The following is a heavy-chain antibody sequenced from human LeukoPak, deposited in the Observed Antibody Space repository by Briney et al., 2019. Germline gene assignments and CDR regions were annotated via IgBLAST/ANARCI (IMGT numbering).Heavy chain of an antibody. J-gene: IGHJ4*02. Sequence: GGSLTLSCAPSGFTFSSYAMSWVRQATGKGLEWVSGISGSGSITYYADSVKGRFTISKDNSKNTLYLQMNSLRAEDTAVYYCAKDLYGDYDNDYWGQGTLVTVSS. CDR2: ISGSGSIT. D-gene: IGHD4-17*01. CDR3: AKDLYGDYDNDY. V-gene: IGHV3-23*01. CDR1: GFTFSSYA.